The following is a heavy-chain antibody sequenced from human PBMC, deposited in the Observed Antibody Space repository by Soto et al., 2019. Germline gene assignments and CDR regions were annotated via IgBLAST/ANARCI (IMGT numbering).Heavy chain of an antibody. J-gene: IGHJ6*02. CDR1: GDSVSSNSAA. D-gene: IGHD2-8*01. CDR3: AIGAGYCTNGVCYCHYYGMDV. Sequence: PSQTLSLNCSLSGDSVSSNSAAWNWIRQSPSRGLEWLGRTYYRSKWYNDYAVSVKSRVTIHPDTSKNQFSLQLNSVTPEDTAVYYCAIGAGYCTNGVCYCHYYGMDVWGQGTTVTVSS. V-gene: IGHV6-1*01. CDR2: TYYRSKWYN.